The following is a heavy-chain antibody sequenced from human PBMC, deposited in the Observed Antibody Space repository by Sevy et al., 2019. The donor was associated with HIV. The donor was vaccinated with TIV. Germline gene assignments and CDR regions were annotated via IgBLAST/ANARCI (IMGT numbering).Heavy chain of an antibody. CDR3: AITGVPAAPGAFDI. V-gene: IGHV3-23*01. J-gene: IGHJ3*02. Sequence: GGSLRLSCAASGFTFSSYAMSWVRQAPGKGLEWGSAISGIGGSTYCADSVKCRFTISKHNSKNTLYPQMNSLRAEDTAVYYCAITGVPAAPGAFDIWGPGTMVTVSS. CDR2: ISGIGGST. CDR1: GFTFSSYA. D-gene: IGHD2-2*01.